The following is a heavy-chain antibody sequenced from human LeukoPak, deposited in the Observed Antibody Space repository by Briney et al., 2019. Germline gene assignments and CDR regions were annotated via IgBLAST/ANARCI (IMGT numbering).Heavy chain of an antibody. D-gene: IGHD3-16*01. CDR3: ARRYEGWPFDY. CDR2: IYSSGST. Sequence: SETLSLTCTVSGGSISSSSYYWGWIRQPPGKGLEWIGYIYSSGSTNYNPSLKSRVTISVDTSKNQFSLNLRSVTAADTAVYYCARRYEGWPFDYWGQGTLVTVSS. J-gene: IGHJ4*02. V-gene: IGHV4-61*05. CDR1: GGSISSSSYY.